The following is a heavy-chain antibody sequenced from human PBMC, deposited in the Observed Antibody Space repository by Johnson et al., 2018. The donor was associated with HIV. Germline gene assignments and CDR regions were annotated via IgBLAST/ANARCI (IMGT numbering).Heavy chain of an antibody. D-gene: IGHD6-13*01. CDR2: ISSSGDTT. CDR3: ARGAYSSSWHASDASDI. Sequence: QVQLVESGGGLVKPGGSLRLSCAASGFTFSDYYMSWIRQAPGKGLEWVSYISSSGDTTHYADSVKGRFTISRDNSKNSLYLQMNSLRVEDTALYYCARGAYSSSWHASDASDIWGQGTMVTVSS. V-gene: IGHV3-11*01. J-gene: IGHJ3*02. CDR1: GFTFSDYY.